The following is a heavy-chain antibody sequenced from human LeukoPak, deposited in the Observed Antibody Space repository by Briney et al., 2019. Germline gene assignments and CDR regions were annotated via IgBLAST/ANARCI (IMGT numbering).Heavy chain of an antibody. V-gene: IGHV3-48*04. CDR1: GFTFSTYS. CDR2: ISSSSSII. D-gene: IGHD2-15*01. Sequence: GGSLRLSCAASGFTFSTYSMNWVRQAPGKGLEWVSYISSSSSIINYAESVRGRFTISRDNAKNLLYLQMNSLRAEATAVYYCAGGRDSTQLYFDSWGQGTLVTVSS. CDR3: AGGRDSTQLYFDS. J-gene: IGHJ4*02.